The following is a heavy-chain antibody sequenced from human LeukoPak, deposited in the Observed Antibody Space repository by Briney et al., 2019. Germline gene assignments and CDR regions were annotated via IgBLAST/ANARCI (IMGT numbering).Heavy chain of an antibody. CDR3: ARHGSITMVRGRLRYYYMDV. J-gene: IGHJ6*03. CDR1: GFTVSSNY. V-gene: IGHV3-53*01. D-gene: IGHD3-10*01. CDR2: IYSGGST. Sequence: GGSLRLSCAASGFTVSSNYMSWVRQAPGKGLEWVSVIYSGGSTYYADSVKVRFTISRDNSKNTLYLQMNSLRAEDTAVYYCARHGSITMVRGRLRYYYMDVWGKGTTVTISS.